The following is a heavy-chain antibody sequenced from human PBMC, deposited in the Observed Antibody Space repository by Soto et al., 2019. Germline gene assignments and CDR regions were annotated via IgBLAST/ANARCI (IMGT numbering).Heavy chain of an antibody. CDR2: TSFDGSEK. J-gene: IGHJ6*02. CDR1: GFIFSSFG. D-gene: IGHD6-13*01. CDR3: ARDQRPNSSSLYYYFYGMDV. Sequence: FLRLSCAASGFIFSSFGVHWVRQSPGKGLEWVAVTSFDGSEKFYAESVRGRFNISRDNSKNTVYLHMNSLRPEDTAMYYCARDQRPNSSSLYYYFYGMDVWGQGTTVTVYS. V-gene: IGHV3-30*03.